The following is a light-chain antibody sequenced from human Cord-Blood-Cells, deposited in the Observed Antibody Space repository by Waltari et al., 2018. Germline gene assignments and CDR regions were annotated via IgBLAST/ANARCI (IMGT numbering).Light chain of an antibody. V-gene: IGLV2-8*01. Sequence: QSALTQPPSASGSPGQSVTISCTGTSSDVGGYNYVSWYQQHPGIAPKLMIYEVSKRPSGVPARFSGSKSGNTASLTVSGLQAEDEADYYCSSYAGSNNVVFGGGTKLTVL. J-gene: IGLJ2*01. CDR1: SSDVGGYNY. CDR2: EVS. CDR3: SSYAGSNNVV.